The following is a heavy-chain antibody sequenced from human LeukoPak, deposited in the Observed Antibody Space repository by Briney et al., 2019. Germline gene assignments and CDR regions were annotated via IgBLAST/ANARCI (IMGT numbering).Heavy chain of an antibody. Sequence: PGGSLRLSCAGTGFTFGGYGMHWFRQTPGKGLEGVAVIAYDGSRAFYVGSVKCRFTISRDNSKNTMSVQMDDLRAEDTAVYYCTRYNNDHFDYWGQGTLVTVSS. V-gene: IGHV3-33*01. CDR3: TRYNNDHFDY. CDR2: IAYDGSRA. CDR1: GFTFGGYG. J-gene: IGHJ4*02. D-gene: IGHD1-14*01.